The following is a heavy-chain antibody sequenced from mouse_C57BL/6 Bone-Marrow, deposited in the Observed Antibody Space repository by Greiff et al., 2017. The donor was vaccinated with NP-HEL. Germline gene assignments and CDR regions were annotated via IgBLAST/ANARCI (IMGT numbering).Heavy chain of an antibody. CDR1: GFTFSSYG. CDR3: ARHLRFFY. V-gene: IGHV5-6*01. J-gene: IGHJ3*01. CDR2: ISSGGSYT. Sequence: EVQLVESGGDLVKPGGSLKLSCAASGFTFSSYGMSWVRQTPDKRLEWVATISSGGSYTYYPDSVKGRFTISRDNAKNTLYLQMSSLKSEDTAMYYCARHLRFFYWGQGTLVTVSA. D-gene: IGHD2-10*01.